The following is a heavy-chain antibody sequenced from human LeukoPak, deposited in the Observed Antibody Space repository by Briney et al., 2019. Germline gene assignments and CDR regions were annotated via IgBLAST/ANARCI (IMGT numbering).Heavy chain of an antibody. Sequence: GRSLRLSSVESRFSFRGYGMHWVRQAPGKGLEWVALIWYDGSQEYYADPVKGRFTISRDNSTKTVSLQMNSLGDEDTCVYYCARGGGDYIDHYYMDGGGKGTTVS. D-gene: IGHD4-17*01. J-gene: IGHJ6*03. CDR1: RFSFRGYG. V-gene: IGHV3-33*01. CDR2: IWYDGSQE. CDR3: ARGGGDYIDHYYMDG.